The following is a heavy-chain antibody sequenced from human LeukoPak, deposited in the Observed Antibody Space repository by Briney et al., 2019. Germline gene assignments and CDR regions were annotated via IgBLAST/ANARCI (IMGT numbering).Heavy chain of an antibody. CDR3: ARHVEDYGDYVWVYYFDY. CDR2: IYPGDSDA. J-gene: IGHJ4*02. V-gene: IGHV5-51*01. D-gene: IGHD4-17*01. Sequence: HGESLKISCKGSGYTFTTYWIAWVRQMPGKGLEWMGIIYPGDSDARYSPSFHGQVTISVDESISTAYLQWSSLKASDTAMYYCARHVEDYGDYVWVYYFDYWGQGTLVTVSS. CDR1: GYTFTTYW.